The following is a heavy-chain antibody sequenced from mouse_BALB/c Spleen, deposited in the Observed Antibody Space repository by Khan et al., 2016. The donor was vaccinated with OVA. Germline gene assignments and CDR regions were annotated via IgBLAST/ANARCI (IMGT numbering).Heavy chain of an antibody. D-gene: IGHD1-1*02. CDR1: GYSFTDYL. V-gene: IGHV1-54*01. J-gene: IGHJ3*01. Sequence: VQLQESGAELVRPGTSVKVSCKASGYSFTDYLIDWVKQRPGQGLEWIGVINPGSGDTHYNEKFTGKEKLTADKSSSTAYMQLSSLTSDDSAIYFCARGGYGSLAYWGQGTLVTVSP. CDR2: INPGSGDT. CDR3: ARGGYGSLAY.